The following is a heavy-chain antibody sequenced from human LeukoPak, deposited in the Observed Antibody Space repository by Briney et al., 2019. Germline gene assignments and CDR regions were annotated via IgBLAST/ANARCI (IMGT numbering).Heavy chain of an antibody. CDR1: LDSTTSNF. Sequence: SETLSLTCTVSLDSTTSNFWSWVRQPPGKGLEWIGEIHRSGSPNYTPSLQSRVTISIDRSRNQIVLELSSVTAADTAVYYCAREILGGFNPGAYWGQGTLVTVSS. J-gene: IGHJ4*02. CDR3: AREILGGFNPGAY. CDR2: IHRSGSP. V-gene: IGHV4-4*02. D-gene: IGHD1-14*01.